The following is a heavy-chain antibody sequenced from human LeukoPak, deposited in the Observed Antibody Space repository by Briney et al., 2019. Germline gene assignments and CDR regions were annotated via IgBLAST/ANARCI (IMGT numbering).Heavy chain of an antibody. CDR2: IYTSGST. J-gene: IGHJ5*02. V-gene: IGHV4-4*07. CDR3: ARLDITLNWFDP. D-gene: IGHD3-22*01. Sequence: SETLSLTCTVSGGSISSYYWSWLRQPAGKGLEWIGRIYTSGSTNYNPSLKSRVTMSVDTSKNQFSLKLSSVTAADTAVYYCARLDITLNWFDPWGQGTLVTVSS. CDR1: GGSISSYY.